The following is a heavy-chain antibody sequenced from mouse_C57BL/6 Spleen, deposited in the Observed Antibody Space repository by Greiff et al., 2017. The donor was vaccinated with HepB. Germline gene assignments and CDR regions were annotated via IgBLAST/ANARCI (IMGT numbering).Heavy chain of an antibody. D-gene: IGHD1-1*01. CDR2: ISNLAYSI. CDR3: ARRYYYGSSYYAMDY. Sequence: VQLKESGGGLVQPGGSLKLSCAASGFTFSDYGMAWVRQAPRKGPEWVAFISNLAYSIYYADTVTGRFTISRENAKNTLYLEMSSLRSEDTAMYYCARRYYYGSSYYAMDYWGQGTSVTVSS. CDR1: GFTFSDYG. V-gene: IGHV5-15*01. J-gene: IGHJ4*01.